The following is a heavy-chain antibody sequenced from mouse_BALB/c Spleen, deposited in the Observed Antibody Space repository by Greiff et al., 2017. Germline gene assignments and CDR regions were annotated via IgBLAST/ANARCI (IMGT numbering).Heavy chain of an antibody. D-gene: IGHD1-2*01. CDR3: ARYYGYRYAMDY. V-gene: IGHV1S56*01. J-gene: IGHJ4*01. CDR1: GYTFTSYY. Sequence: QVQLQQSGPELVKPGASVRISCKASGYTFTSYYIHWVKQRPGQGLEWIGWIYPGNFNTKYNEKFKGKATLTADKSSSTAYMQLSSLTSEDSAVYFCARYYGYRYAMDYWGQGTSVTVSS. CDR2: IYPGNFNT.